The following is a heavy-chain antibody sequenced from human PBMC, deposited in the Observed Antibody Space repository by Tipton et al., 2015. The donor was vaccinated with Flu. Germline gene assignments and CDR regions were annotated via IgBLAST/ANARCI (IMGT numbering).Heavy chain of an antibody. Sequence: TLSLTCTVSGGSISSGGAYWSWIRQHPGKGLEWIGCIYYSGSTYYNPSLTSRVTVSVDTSKNQFSLKLNSVTAADTAVYYCARRDYSNYVSEPKNWFDPWGQGTLVTVSS. J-gene: IGHJ5*02. D-gene: IGHD4-11*01. CDR1: GGSISSGGAY. CDR2: IYYSGST. V-gene: IGHV4-31*03. CDR3: ARRDYSNYVSEPKNWFDP.